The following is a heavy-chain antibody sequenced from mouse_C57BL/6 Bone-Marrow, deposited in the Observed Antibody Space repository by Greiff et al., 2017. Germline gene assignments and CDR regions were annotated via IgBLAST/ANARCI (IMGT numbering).Heavy chain of an antibody. J-gene: IGHJ2*01. D-gene: IGHD2-3*01. CDR1: GYTFTNYW. Sequence: QVQLKQSGAELVRPGTSVKMSCKASGYTFTNYWIGWAKQRPGHGLEWIGEIDPSDSYTNYNQKFKGKSTLTVDKSSSTAYMQLSSLTSEDSAVYYCARLYDGYYFYFDYWGQGTTLTVSS. CDR3: ARLYDGYYFYFDY. CDR2: IDPSDSYT. V-gene: IGHV1-59*01.